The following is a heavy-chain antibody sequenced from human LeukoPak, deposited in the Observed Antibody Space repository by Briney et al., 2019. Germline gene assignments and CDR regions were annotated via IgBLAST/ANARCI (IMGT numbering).Heavy chain of an antibody. Sequence: GGSLRLSCVASGFTFSSYWMSWVRQAPGKGLEWVANIKQDGSEKYYVDSVKGRFTISRDNAKNSLYLQMNSLRAEDTAVYYCARGQNSYDYWGQGTLVTVSS. V-gene: IGHV3-7*01. D-gene: IGHD2-21*01. CDR3: ARGQNSYDY. CDR2: IKQDGSEK. CDR1: GFTFSSYW. J-gene: IGHJ4*02.